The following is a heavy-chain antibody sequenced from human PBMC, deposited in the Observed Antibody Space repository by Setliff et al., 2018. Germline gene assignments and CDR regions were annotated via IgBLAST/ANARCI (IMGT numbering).Heavy chain of an antibody. CDR2: IDWDDDK. CDR1: GFSLSTSGMC. CDR3: ARIRSTDYYDSSGSYDY. J-gene: IGHJ4*02. Sequence: SGPTLVNPTQTLTLTCTFSGFSLSTSGMCVSWIRQPPGKALEWLARIDWDDDKYYSTSLKTRLTISKDTSKNQVVLTMTNMDPVDTATYYCARIRSTDYYDSSGSYDYWGQGTLVTVS. D-gene: IGHD3-22*01. V-gene: IGHV2-70*11.